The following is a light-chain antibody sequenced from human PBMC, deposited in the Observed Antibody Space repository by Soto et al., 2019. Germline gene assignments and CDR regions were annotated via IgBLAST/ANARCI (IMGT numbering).Light chain of an antibody. J-gene: IGKJ1*01. CDR1: QSVSSRS. Sequence: EIVLTQSPGTLSLSPGYRATLSCRASQSVSSRSLAWYQQKPGQAPRLXLYGASSRATGIPDRFSGSGSGTDLTLTISRLEPEYFAVYYCQQYGSSPTWTFGQGTKVYIK. CDR2: GAS. CDR3: QQYGSSPTWT. V-gene: IGKV3-20*01.